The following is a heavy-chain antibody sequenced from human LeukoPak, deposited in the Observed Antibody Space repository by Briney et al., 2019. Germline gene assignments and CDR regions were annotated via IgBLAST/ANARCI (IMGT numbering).Heavy chain of an antibody. CDR1: GYTFTSYD. V-gene: IGHV1-8*01. CDR2: MNPNSGNT. Sequence: ASVKVSCKASGYTFTSYDINWVRQATGQGLEWMGWMNPNSGNTSYAQKFQGRVTMTRNTSISTAYMELSSLRSEDTAVYYCARAGHYDSSGYYANYYYYGMDVWGQGTTVTVSS. D-gene: IGHD3-22*01. J-gene: IGHJ6*02. CDR3: ARAGHYDSSGYYANYYYYGMDV.